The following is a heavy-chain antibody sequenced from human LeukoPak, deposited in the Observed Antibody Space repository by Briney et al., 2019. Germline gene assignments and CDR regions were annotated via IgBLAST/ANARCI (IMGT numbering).Heavy chain of an antibody. CDR2: INAPADT. D-gene: IGHD2-2*01. J-gene: IGHJ5*02. CDR3: ARGQVPAARGYNWFDP. V-gene: IGHV4-34*01. CDR1: GWSFNDYY. Sequence: SETLSLTCAVYGWSFNDYYWNWIRQPPGKGLEWIGEINAPADTNFTPSLKSRVTISVRTSKSQFPLRLTSMIAADTAVYYCARGQVPAARGYNWFDPWGPGTLVTVSS.